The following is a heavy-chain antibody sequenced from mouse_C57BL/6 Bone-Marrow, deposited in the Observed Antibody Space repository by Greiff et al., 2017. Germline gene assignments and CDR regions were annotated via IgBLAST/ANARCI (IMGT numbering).Heavy chain of an antibody. Sequence: EVQLQESGGDLVKPGGSLKLSCAASGFTFSSYGMSWVRQTPGKRLEWVATISSGGSYTYYPDSVKGRFTISRDNAKNTLDLQMSSLKSEDTAMYDCARRVYYDYDGLMDDWGQGTSVTVAS. V-gene: IGHV5-6*01. CDR1: GFTFSSYG. CDR2: ISSGGSYT. D-gene: IGHD2-4*01. J-gene: IGHJ4*01. CDR3: ARRVYYDYDGLMDD.